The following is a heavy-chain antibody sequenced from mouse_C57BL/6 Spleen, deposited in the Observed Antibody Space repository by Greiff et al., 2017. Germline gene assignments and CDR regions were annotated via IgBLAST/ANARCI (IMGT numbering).Heavy chain of an antibody. J-gene: IGHJ4*01. Sequence: VQLQQSGPGLVQPSQRLSITCTVSGFSLTSYGVHWVRQSPGKGLEWLGVIWSGGSTDYNAAFISRLSISKDNSKSQVFFKMNSLQADDTAIYYCARNKDYDGGDFDYAMDYWGQGTSVTVSS. CDR2: IWSGGST. CDR3: ARNKDYDGGDFDYAMDY. CDR1: GFSLTSYG. D-gene: IGHD2-4*01. V-gene: IGHV2-2*01.